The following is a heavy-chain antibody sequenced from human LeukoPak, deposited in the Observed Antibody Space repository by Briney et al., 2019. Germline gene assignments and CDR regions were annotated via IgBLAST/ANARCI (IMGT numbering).Heavy chain of an antibody. J-gene: IGHJ4*02. D-gene: IGHD6-19*01. CDR3: ARILPSGWLLDY. CDR2: ITPNADRA. V-gene: IGHV3-23*01. CDR1: GFTFGSYG. Sequence: AGGSLRLSCAASGFTFGSYGMSWVRQAPGKGLEWVSFITPNADRASYADSVKGRFTISRDNPRNTLYMQMNSLRAEDTAVYYCARILPSGWLLDYWGQGTLVTVSS.